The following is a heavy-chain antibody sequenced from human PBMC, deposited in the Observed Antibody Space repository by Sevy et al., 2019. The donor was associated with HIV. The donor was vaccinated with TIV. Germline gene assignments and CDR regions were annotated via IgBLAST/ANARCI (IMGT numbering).Heavy chain of an antibody. CDR1: GFTFSSYG. CDR3: AKTMVRGTYYYYGMDV. V-gene: IGHV3-30*18. CDR2: ISYDGSNK. Sequence: GGSLRLSCAASGFTFSSYGMHWVRQAPGKGLEWVAVISYDGSNKYYADSVKGRFTISRDNSKNTLYLQMNSLRAEDTVVYYCAKTMVRGTYYYYGMDVWGQGTTVTVSS. D-gene: IGHD3-10*01. J-gene: IGHJ6*02.